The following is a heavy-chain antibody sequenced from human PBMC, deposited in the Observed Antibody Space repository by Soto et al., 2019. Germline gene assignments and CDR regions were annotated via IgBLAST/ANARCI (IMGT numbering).Heavy chain of an antibody. V-gene: IGHV3-30-3*01. CDR1: GFAFSNYV. CDR2: TSYDGSNK. Sequence: GGSLRLSCVASGFAFSNYVMNWVRQAPGKGLEWVAVTSYDGSNKYYADSVKGRFTISRDNSKNTLYLQMNSLRAEDTAVYYCARDYDDFWSGSPGGFDPWGQGTLVTVSS. D-gene: IGHD3-3*01. CDR3: ARDYDDFWSGSPGGFDP. J-gene: IGHJ5*02.